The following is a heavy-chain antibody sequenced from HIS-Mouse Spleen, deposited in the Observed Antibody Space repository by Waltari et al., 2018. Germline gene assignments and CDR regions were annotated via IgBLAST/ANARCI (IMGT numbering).Heavy chain of an antibody. J-gene: IGHJ4*02. CDR3: ARELNY. V-gene: IGHV3-66*01. CDR2: IYSGGST. CDR1: GFTASSNY. Sequence: EVQLVESRGGLVQRGGALRRSCASFGFTASSNYMGWVRQAPGKGLEWVSVIYSGGSTYYADSVKGRFTISRDNSKNTLYLQMNSLRAEDTAVYYCARELNYWGQGTLVTVSS.